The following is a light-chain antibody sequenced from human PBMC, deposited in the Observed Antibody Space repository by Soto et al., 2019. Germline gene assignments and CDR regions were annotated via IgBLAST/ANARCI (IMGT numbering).Light chain of an antibody. V-gene: IGLV2-23*01. Sequence: QSVLTQPASVSGSPGQSITISCTGTSSDIGSYNLVSWYQQYPGKAPKLMIYEGSKRPSGVSNRFSGSKSGNTASLTISGLQAEDEADYYCCSYAGSTTWVFGGGTKLIVL. J-gene: IGLJ2*01. CDR3: CSYAGSTTWV. CDR2: EGS. CDR1: SSDIGSYNL.